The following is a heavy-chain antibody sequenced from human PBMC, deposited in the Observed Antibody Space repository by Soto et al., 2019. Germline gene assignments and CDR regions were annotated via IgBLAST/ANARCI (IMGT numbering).Heavy chain of an antibody. D-gene: IGHD2-15*01. CDR2: IYYSGST. V-gene: IGHV4-31*03. Sequence: PSETLSLTCTVSGGSISSGGYYWSWIRQHPGKGLEWIGYIYYSGSTYYNPSLKSRVTISVDTSKNQFSLKLSSVTAADTAVYYCARTLGYCSGGSCRDTLFDYWGQGALVTVSS. J-gene: IGHJ4*02. CDR1: GGSISSGGYY. CDR3: ARTLGYCSGGSCRDTLFDY.